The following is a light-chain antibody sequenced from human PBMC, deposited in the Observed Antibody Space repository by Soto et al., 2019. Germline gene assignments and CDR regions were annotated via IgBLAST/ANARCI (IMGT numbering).Light chain of an antibody. CDR2: EVS. V-gene: IGLV2-14*01. CDR1: SSDVGGYNY. Sequence: QSVLTQPPSASGSPGQSVTISCTGTSSDVGGYNYVSWYQQHPGKAPKLMIYEVSNRPSGVSYRFSGSKSGNTASLTISGLQAEDEADYYCSSCTSSNTFVFGTGTKVTVL. J-gene: IGLJ1*01. CDR3: SSCTSSNTFV.